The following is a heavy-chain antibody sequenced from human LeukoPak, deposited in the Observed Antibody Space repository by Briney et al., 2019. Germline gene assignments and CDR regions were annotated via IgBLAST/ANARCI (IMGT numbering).Heavy chain of an antibody. CDR1: GYTFTSYG. J-gene: IGHJ4*02. D-gene: IGHD3-3*01. Sequence: ASVKVSCKASGYTFTSYGISWVRQAPGQGLEWMGWISAYNGNTNYAQKLQGRVTMTTDTSTSTAYMELRSLRSDDTAVYYCARDLSAIFGVVMRPRARFDYWGQGTLVTVSS. CDR3: ARDLSAIFGVVMRPRARFDY. CDR2: ISAYNGNT. V-gene: IGHV1-18*01.